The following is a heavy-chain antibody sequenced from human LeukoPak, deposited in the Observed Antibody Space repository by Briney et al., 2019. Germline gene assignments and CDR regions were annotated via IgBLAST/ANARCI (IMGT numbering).Heavy chain of an antibody. CDR1: GFTFSSYA. V-gene: IGHV3-30*04. CDR3: ASSSGYYYTGFDY. D-gene: IGHD3-22*01. J-gene: IGHJ4*02. CDR2: ISYDGSNK. Sequence: GRSLRLSCPASGFTFSSYAMHWVRQAPGKGLEWVAVISYDGSNKYYADSVKGRFTISRDNSKNTLYLQMNSLRAADTAVYYCASSSGYYYTGFDYWGQGTLVTVSS.